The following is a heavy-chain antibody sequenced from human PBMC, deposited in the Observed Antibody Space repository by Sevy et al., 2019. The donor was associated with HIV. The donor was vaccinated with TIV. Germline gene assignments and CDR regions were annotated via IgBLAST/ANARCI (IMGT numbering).Heavy chain of an antibody. V-gene: IGHV1-18*01. Sequence: ASVKVSCKASGYTFSSNGIAWVRQAPGQGLQWMGWIGVYNGNSNYAQNLRDRVTMTTDTSTSTAYMELKSLRSDDTAVYYCARVPTHYFGSGSYVDYWGQGTLVTVSS. D-gene: IGHD3-10*01. J-gene: IGHJ4*02. CDR1: GYTFSSNG. CDR2: IGVYNGNS. CDR3: ARVPTHYFGSGSYVDY.